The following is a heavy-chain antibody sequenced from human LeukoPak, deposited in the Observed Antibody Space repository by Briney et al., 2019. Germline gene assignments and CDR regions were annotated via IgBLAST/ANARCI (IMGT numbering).Heavy chain of an antibody. CDR2: IYHSGST. D-gene: IGHD3-22*01. V-gene: IGHV4-4*02. CDR3: AGSGYYYGGFDY. CDR1: GGSISSSNW. Sequence: SETLSLTCAVSGGSISSSNWWSWVRQPPGKGLEWIGEIYHSGSTNYNPSLKSRVTISVDKSKNQFSLKLSSVTAADTAVYYCAGSGYYYGGFDYWGQGTLVTVSS. J-gene: IGHJ4*02.